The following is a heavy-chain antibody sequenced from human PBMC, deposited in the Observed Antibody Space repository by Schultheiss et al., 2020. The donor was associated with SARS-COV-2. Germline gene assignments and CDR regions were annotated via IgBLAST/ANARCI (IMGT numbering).Heavy chain of an antibody. Sequence: GGSLRLSCAASGFTFSSYWMSWVRQAPGKGLEWVSGISWNSGSIGYADSVKGRFTISRDNAKNSLYLQMNSLRAEDTALYYCAKDAGRYSYGWSDHGMDVWGQGTTVTVSS. D-gene: IGHD5-18*01. V-gene: IGHV3-9*01. J-gene: IGHJ6*02. CDR3: AKDAGRYSYGWSDHGMDV. CDR2: ISWNSGSI. CDR1: GFTFSSYW.